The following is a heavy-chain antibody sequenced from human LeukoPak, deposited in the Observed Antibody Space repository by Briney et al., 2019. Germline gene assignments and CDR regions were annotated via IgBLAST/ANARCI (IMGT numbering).Heavy chain of an antibody. V-gene: IGHV1-69*13. D-gene: IGHD3-16*01. CDR1: GGTFSSYA. Sequence: SVKVSCKASGGTFSSYAISWVRQAPGQGLEWMGGIIPIFGTANYAQKFQGRVTITADESTSTAYMELSSLRSEDTAVYYCARVYDYVWGSPRRGAFDIWGQGTMVTVSS. CDR2: IIPIFGTA. J-gene: IGHJ3*02. CDR3: ARVYDYVWGSPRRGAFDI.